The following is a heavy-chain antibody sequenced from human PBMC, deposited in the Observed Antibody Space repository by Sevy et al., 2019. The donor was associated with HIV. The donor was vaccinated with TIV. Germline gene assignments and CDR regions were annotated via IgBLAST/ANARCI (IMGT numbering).Heavy chain of an antibody. CDR1: GFSFSSYS. J-gene: IGHJ4*02. Sequence: GGSLRLSCAASGFSFSSYSINWVRQAPGKGLEGVSYISSSSSIVYFADSVKGRFTISRDNAKNSLYLQMSSLRAEDTAVYYCARIVGATPFFDYWGQGTLVTVSS. D-gene: IGHD1-26*01. CDR2: ISSSSSIV. CDR3: ARIVGATPFFDY. V-gene: IGHV3-48*01.